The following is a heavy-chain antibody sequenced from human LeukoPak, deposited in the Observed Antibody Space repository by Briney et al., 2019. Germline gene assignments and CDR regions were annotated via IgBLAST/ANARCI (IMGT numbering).Heavy chain of an antibody. V-gene: IGHV1-18*01. J-gene: IGHJ5*02. CDR3: SVYNWNDNWFDP. CDR2: ISAYNDNT. Sequence: ASVKVSCKASAYTLTTYGINWVRLAPGQGLEWMGWISAYNDNTNNMQKFKGRITLTADTSTNTAYLELRSLRSDDTAVYYCSVYNWNDNWFDPWGQGTLVTVSS. CDR1: AYTLTTYG. D-gene: IGHD1-1*01.